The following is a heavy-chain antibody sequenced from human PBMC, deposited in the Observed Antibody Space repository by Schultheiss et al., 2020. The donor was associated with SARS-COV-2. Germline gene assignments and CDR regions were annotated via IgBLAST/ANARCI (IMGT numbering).Heavy chain of an antibody. Sequence: GGSLRLSCAASGFTFSDYYMSWIRQAPGKGLEWVANIKQDGSEKYYVDSVKGRFTISRDNAKNSLYLQMNSLRAEDTAVYYCATLLYYYDNLDIWGQGTMVTVSS. J-gene: IGHJ3*02. CDR1: GFTFSDYY. D-gene: IGHD3-22*01. CDR2: IKQDGSEK. CDR3: ATLLYYYDNLDI. V-gene: IGHV3-7*01.